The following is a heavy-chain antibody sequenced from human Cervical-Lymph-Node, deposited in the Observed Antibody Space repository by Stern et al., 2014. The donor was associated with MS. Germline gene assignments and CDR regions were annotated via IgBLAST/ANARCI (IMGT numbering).Heavy chain of an antibody. Sequence: VHLVESGAEVERPGASVKVSCKASGYTLTAYFLHWVRQAPGPGLVGMGWISPKTGSATYAQKFQDRVTMTRDTSINTGYMEVSSLRSDDTAVYYCARDRGSYSDYWGQGTLVAVSS. J-gene: IGHJ4*02. CDR2: ISPKTGSA. V-gene: IGHV1-2*02. D-gene: IGHD1-26*01. CDR3: ARDRGSYSDY. CDR1: GYTLTAYF.